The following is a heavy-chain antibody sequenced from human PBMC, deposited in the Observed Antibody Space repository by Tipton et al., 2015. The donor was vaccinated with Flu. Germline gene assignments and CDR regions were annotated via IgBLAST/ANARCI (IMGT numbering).Heavy chain of an antibody. CDR2: ISNSGRST. V-gene: IGHV3-23*01. D-gene: IGHD6-19*01. CDR1: GFTFIRYA. CDR3: AKVIPELVAGLDS. J-gene: IGHJ4*02. Sequence: SLRLSCAASGFTFIRYAMSWVRQAPGKGLEWVSTISNSGRSTYYADSVKGRFTISRDYSKVYLQMNSLRAEDTAVYYCAKVIPELVAGLDSWGQGTLVTVSS.